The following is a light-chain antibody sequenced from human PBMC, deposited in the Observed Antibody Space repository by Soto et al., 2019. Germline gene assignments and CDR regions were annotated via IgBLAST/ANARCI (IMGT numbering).Light chain of an antibody. CDR3: QQYNNWPPEIT. CDR1: QSVSSN. CDR2: GAS. V-gene: IGKV3-15*01. J-gene: IGKJ5*01. Sequence: TVLTQSPGTLSLSPGERATLSCRASQSVSSNLAWYQQKPGQAPRLLIYGASTRATGIPARFSGSGSGTEFTLTISSLQSEDFAVYYCQQYNNWPPEITFGQGTRLEIK.